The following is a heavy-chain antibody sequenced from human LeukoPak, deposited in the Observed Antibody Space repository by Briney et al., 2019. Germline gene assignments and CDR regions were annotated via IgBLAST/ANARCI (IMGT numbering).Heavy chain of an antibody. D-gene: IGHD2-15*01. Sequence: RASVKVSCKVSGYTLTELSMHWVRQAPGKGLEWMGGFDLEDGETIYAQKFQGRVTITADKSTSTAYMELSSLRSEDTAVYYCARAMSGYCSGGSCYTDYWGQGTLVTVSS. V-gene: IGHV1-24*01. J-gene: IGHJ4*02. CDR2: FDLEDGET. CDR3: ARAMSGYCSGGSCYTDY. CDR1: GYTLTELS.